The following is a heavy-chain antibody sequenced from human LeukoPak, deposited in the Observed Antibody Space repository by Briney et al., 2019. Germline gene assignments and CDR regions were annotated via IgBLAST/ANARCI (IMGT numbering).Heavy chain of an antibody. CDR1: GGSISSSSYY. D-gene: IGHD2-15*01. V-gene: IGHV4-39*01. CDR2: IYYSGST. J-gene: IGHJ4*02. Sequence: PSETLSLTCTVSGGSISSSSYYWGWIRQPPGKGLEWIGSIYYSGSTYYNPSLKSRVTISVDTSKNQFSLKLSSVTAADTAVYYCAGKLPQRDWGQGTLVTVSS. CDR3: AGKLPQRD.